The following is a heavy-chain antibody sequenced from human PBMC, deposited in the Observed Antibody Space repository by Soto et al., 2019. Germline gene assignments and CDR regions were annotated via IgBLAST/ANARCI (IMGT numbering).Heavy chain of an antibody. CDR1: GFTFNSYA. CDR2: ISGDSART. D-gene: IGHD3-10*01. J-gene: IGHJ6*03. Sequence: EVQVLESGGGLVQPGGSLRLSCAASGFTFNSYAMSWVRQAPGKGPEWVSAISGDSARTFYADSVKGRFTISRDNAKNTLSLQMNSLRVEDTALYYCAKESPYITDRFYYMDVWGKGTTVTVSS. CDR3: AKESPYITDRFYYMDV. V-gene: IGHV3-23*01.